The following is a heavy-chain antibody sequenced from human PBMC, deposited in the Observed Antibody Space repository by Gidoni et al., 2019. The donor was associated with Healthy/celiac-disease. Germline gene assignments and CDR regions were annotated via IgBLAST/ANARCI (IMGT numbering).Heavy chain of an antibody. CDR1: GGTFSSQA. CDR3: ARSPWLGGYCSGGSCYSRGYDY. J-gene: IGHJ4*02. Sequence: QVQLVQSGAEVKKPGYAVKVSCKASGGTFSSQASSGVRQAPGQGLEWMGGIIPIFGTAIYAQQFLGRVTITADESTSSAYMELSSLRSEDTSVYYCARSPWLGGYCSGGSCYSRGYDYWGQGTLVTVSS. D-gene: IGHD2-15*01. CDR2: IIPIFGTA. V-gene: IGHV1-69*19.